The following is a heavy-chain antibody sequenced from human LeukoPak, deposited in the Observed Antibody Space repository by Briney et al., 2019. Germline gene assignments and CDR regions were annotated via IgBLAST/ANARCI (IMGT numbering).Heavy chain of an antibody. J-gene: IGHJ5*02. CDR2: IIPILGIA. D-gene: IGHD1-1*01. V-gene: IGHV1-69*04. Sequence: GASVKVSCKASGGTFSSYAISWVRQAPGQGLEWMGRIIPILGIANYAQKFQGRVTITADKSTSTAYMELSSLRSEATAVYYCASFQYYNQDWFDPWGQGTLVTVSS. CDR1: GGTFSSYA. CDR3: ASFQYYNQDWFDP.